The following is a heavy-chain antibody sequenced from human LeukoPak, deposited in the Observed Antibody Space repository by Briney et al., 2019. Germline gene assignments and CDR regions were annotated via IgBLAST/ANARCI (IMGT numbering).Heavy chain of an antibody. CDR3: LTYYYDISGYEVFDY. Sequence: GESLKISCKGSGYTFSNYWIGWVRQMPGKGLEWVGIIYPADSHTRYSPSFQGQVTLSADKSITTAYLQWSSLKASDTAMYFCLTYYYDISGYEVFDYWGQGTRVTV. D-gene: IGHD3-22*01. J-gene: IGHJ4*02. V-gene: IGHV5-51*01. CDR2: IYPADSHT. CDR1: GYTFSNYW.